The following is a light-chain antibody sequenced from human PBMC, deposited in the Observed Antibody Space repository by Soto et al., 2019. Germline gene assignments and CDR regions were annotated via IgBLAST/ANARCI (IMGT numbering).Light chain of an antibody. J-gene: IGKJ1*01. CDR3: QQYATYAPRT. CDR2: DAS. CDR1: QSIGTW. Sequence: DIQLTQSPSTLSASVGDSITITCRASQSIGTWLAWYQHRPGEGPKLLIHDASSLESGVPSRFSGSGSATEFSLTISSLEPGDSGTYHCQQYATYAPRTFGQGTKVDIK. V-gene: IGKV1-5*01.